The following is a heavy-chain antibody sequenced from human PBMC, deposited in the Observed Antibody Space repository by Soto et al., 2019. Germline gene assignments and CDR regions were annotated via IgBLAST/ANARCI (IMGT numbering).Heavy chain of an antibody. Sequence: VQLVESGGGLAQPGRSLRLSCTASGFPFENYAMHWVRQAPGKGLEWVSGVDWSGANVGLADSVKGRFTLSRDNAKYSLDLQMNNLRVEDTAFYYCVTDRLSDYSYGRFDFWGQGDLVTVSS. CDR2: VDWSGANV. CDR1: GFPFENYA. D-gene: IGHD2-15*01. V-gene: IGHV3-9*01. CDR3: VTDRLSDYSYGRFDF. J-gene: IGHJ4*02.